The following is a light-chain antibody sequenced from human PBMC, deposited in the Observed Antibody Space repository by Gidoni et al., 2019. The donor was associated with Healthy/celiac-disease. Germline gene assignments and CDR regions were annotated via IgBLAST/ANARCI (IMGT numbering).Light chain of an antibody. CDR2: GAS. CDR1: QSVSSN. J-gene: IGKJ5*01. CDR3: QQYNNWVIT. V-gene: IGKV3-15*01. Sequence: IVMTQSPATLSVSPGDRATLSCRASQSVSSNLARYQQKPGQAPRLLIYGASTRATSSPARFSGSGSGTEFTLTISSLQSEDLAVYYCQQYNNWVITFGQGTRLEIK.